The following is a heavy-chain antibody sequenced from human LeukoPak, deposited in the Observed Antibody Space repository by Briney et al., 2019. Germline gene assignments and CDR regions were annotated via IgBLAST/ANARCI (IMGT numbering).Heavy chain of an antibody. Sequence: GGSLRLSCAAPGFTFSSYGMHWVRQAPGKGLEWVAVISYDGSNKYYVDSVKGRFTISRDNSKNTLYLQMNSLRAEDTAVYYCAKIDYWGQGTLVTVSS. CDR3: AKIDY. J-gene: IGHJ4*02. CDR1: GFTFSSYG. V-gene: IGHV3-30*18. CDR2: ISYDGSNK.